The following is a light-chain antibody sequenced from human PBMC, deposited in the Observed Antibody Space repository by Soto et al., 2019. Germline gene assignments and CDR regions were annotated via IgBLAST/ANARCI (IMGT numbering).Light chain of an antibody. CDR3: QSYDNSLFV. Sequence: QSVLTQPPSVSGAPGQRVTISCTGSSSNIGAGYDVHWYQQLPGTAHKLLIYGNNNRPSGVPDRFSGSKSGSSASLAITGLQTEDEADYYCQSYDNSLFVFGTGTKLTVL. V-gene: IGLV1-40*01. CDR2: GNN. J-gene: IGLJ1*01. CDR1: SSNIGAGYD.